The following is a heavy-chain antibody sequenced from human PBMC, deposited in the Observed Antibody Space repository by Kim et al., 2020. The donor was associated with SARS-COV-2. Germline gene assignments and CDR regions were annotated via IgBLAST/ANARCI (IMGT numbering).Heavy chain of an antibody. CDR1: GFTFSSYA. CDR2: ISGSGGST. Sequence: GGSLRLSCAASGFTFSSYAMSWVRQAPGKGLEWVSAISGSGGSTYYADSVKGRFTISRDNSKNTLYLQMNSLRAEDTAVYYCAKDSLVATNEGTNGLDYWGQGTLVTVSS. D-gene: IGHD5-12*01. CDR3: AKDSLVATNEGTNGLDY. V-gene: IGHV3-23*01. J-gene: IGHJ4*02.